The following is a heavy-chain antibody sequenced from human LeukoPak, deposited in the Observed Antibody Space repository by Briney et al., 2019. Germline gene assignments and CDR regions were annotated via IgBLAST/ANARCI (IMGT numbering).Heavy chain of an antibody. V-gene: IGHV4-4*07. CDR3: ARQEGGIVGPY. D-gene: IGHD1-26*01. CDR1: GGSINSYI. J-gene: IGHJ4*02. CDR2: IYTGGST. Sequence: SETLSLTCTVSGGSINSYICSWIRQPAGKGLGWFGRIYTGGSTNYNPSLKSRVTMSVDTSKNQFSLKLNSVTAADTAVYYCARQEGGIVGPYWGQGTLVTVSS.